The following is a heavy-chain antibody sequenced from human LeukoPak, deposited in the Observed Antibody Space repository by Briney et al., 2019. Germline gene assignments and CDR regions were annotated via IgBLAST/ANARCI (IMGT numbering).Heavy chain of an antibody. V-gene: IGHV3-9*01. CDR1: GFTFTNYW. CDR2: ISWNSGSI. D-gene: IGHD1-26*01. J-gene: IGHJ5*02. CDR3: AKGGIVGATSTLNP. Sequence: GGSLRLSCAASGFTFTNYWMHWVRQVPGKGLVWVAGISWNSGSIGYADSVKGRFTISRDNAKNSLYLQMNSLRAEDTALYYCAKGGIVGATSTLNPWGQGTLVTVSS.